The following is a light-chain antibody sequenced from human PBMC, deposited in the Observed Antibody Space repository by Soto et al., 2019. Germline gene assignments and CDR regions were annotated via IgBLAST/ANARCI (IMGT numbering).Light chain of an antibody. CDR3: KQSASSVT. CDR2: GAS. Sequence: EIVLTQSPGTLSLSPGGRAPLSCRASQSVSNNYLAWYQQKPGQAPRLLFFGASIRATGLQDRFSGGGSGTDSTLTIRRLEPEDFAMYYCKQSASSVTFGQGTRLEIK. CDR1: QSVSNNY. J-gene: IGKJ5*01. V-gene: IGKV3-20*01.